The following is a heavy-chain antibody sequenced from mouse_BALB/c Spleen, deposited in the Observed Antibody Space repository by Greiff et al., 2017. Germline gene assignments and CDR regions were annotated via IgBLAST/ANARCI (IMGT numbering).Heavy chain of an antibody. CDR2: IWAGGST. V-gene: IGHV2-9*02. CDR1: GFSLTSYG. D-gene: IGHD1-1*01. Sequence: VKLVESGPGLVAPSQSLSITCTVSGFSLTSYGVHWVRQPPGKGLEWLGVIWAGGSTNYNSALMSRLSISKDNSKSQVFLKMNSLQTDDTAMYYCARGEGTYYYGSSYCAYWGQGTLVTVS. CDR3: ARGEGTYYYGSSYCAY. J-gene: IGHJ3*01.